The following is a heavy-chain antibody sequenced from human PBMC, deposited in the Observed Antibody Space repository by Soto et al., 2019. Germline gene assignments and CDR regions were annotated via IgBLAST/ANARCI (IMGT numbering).Heavy chain of an antibody. CDR2: IIPIFGTA. D-gene: IGHD5-12*01. CDR1: GGTFSSYA. J-gene: IGHJ3*02. Sequence: ASVKVSCKASGGTFSSYAISWVRQAPGQGLEWMGGIIPIFGTANYAQKFQGRVTITADESTSTAYMELSSLRSEDTAVYYCARGVATIPGTFDIWGQGTMVTVSS. CDR3: ARGVATIPGTFDI. V-gene: IGHV1-69*13.